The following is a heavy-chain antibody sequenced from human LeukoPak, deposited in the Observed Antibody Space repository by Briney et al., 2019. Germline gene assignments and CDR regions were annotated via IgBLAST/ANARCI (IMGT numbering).Heavy chain of an antibody. CDR1: GGSISRYY. J-gene: IGHJ5*02. V-gene: IGHV4-59*08. D-gene: IGHD2/OR15-2a*01. Sequence: PSETLSLTCTVSGGSISRYYWSWIRQPPGKGLEWIGYIYYSGSTNYNPSLKSRVTISVDTSKNQFSLKLSSVTAADTAVYYCARSLRSIFEWFDPWGQGTLVTVSS. CDR3: ARSLRSIFEWFDP. CDR2: IYYSGST.